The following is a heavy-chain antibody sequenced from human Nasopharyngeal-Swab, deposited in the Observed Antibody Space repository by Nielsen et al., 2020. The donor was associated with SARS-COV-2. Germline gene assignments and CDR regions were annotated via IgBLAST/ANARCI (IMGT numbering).Heavy chain of an antibody. Sequence: SVKVSCKASGGTFISYAISWVLQAPGQGLEWMVRIIPILGIANYAQKFQGRVTITADKSTRTAYMELSSLRSEDPAVYYCARSIGHCSGGSCYSGSHYYGTDVWGQGTTVTVSS. V-gene: IGHV1-69*04. J-gene: IGHJ6*02. CDR2: IIPILGIA. CDR3: ARSIGHCSGGSCYSGSHYYGTDV. CDR1: GGTFISYA. D-gene: IGHD2-15*01.